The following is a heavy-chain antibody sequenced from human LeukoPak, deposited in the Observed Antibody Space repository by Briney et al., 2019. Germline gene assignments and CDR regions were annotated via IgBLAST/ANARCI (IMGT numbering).Heavy chain of an antibody. D-gene: IGHD2-15*01. CDR1: TFTFSNAW. J-gene: IGHJ3*02. CDR3: TTAPRGYCSGGSCSYAFDI. Sequence: GGSLRLSCAASTFTFSNAWMSWVRQAPGKGLEWVGCIKSKSDGGTTDYAAPVKGRFTISRDDSKNTLYLQMNSLKTEDTAVYYCTTAPRGYCSGGSCSYAFDIWGQGTMVTVSS. CDR2: IKSKSDGGTT. V-gene: IGHV3-15*01.